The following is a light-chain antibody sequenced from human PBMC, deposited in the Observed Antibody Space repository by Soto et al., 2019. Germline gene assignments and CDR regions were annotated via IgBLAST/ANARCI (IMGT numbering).Light chain of an antibody. CDR2: AAS. CDR1: QSVDSSF. V-gene: IGKV3-20*01. J-gene: IGKJ1*01. CDR3: QQYVSSVT. Sequence: EIVLTQSPGSLSLSPGERATLSCRASQSVDSSFFAWYQPKPGQSPRLLIYAASNRATGIPDRFIGSGSGTDFTLTISRLEPEDFAVYYCQQYVSSVTFGQGPKVEIK.